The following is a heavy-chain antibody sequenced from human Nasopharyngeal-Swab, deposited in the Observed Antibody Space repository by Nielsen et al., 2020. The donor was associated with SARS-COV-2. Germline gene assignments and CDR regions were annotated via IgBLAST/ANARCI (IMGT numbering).Heavy chain of an antibody. Sequence: SETLSLTCAVYGGSFSGYYWSWIRQPPGKGLEWIGEINHSGSTNYNPSLKSRVTISVDTSKNQFSLKLSSVTAADTAVYYCASWPLYHDSSGYYSWGQGTLVTVSS. CDR3: ASWPLYHDSSGYYS. CDR2: INHSGST. CDR1: GGSFSGYY. V-gene: IGHV4-34*01. J-gene: IGHJ4*02. D-gene: IGHD3-22*01.